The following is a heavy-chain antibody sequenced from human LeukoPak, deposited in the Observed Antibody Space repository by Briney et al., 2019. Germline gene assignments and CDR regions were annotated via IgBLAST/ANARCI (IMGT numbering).Heavy chain of an antibody. CDR2: IKSKTDGGTT. V-gene: IGHV3-15*01. Sequence: PGGSLRLSCAASGFTFSSYGMHWVRQAPGKGLEWDGRIKSKTDGGTTDYAAPVKGRFTISRDDSKNTLYLQMNSLKTEDTAVYYCTTLGLTGYYAFDYWGQGSLVTVSS. J-gene: IGHJ4*02. CDR3: TTLGLTGYYAFDY. CDR1: GFTFSSYG. D-gene: IGHD3-9*01.